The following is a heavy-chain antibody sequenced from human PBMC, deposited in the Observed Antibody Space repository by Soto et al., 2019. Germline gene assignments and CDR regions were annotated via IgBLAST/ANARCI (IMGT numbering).Heavy chain of an antibody. CDR1: GFTFSRHG. Sequence: QVQLLESGGGVVQPGTSLRLSCAASGFTFSRHGMHWVRQTPGKGLEWLAVILNDASGPWYADSVKGRFTISRDNFENTLYLQMNGLRLEDTAMYYCARDDDYPDNGFDYWGQGTLVTVSS. J-gene: IGHJ4*02. V-gene: IGHV3-33*01. CDR3: ARDDDYPDNGFDY. D-gene: IGHD4-17*01. CDR2: ILNDASGP.